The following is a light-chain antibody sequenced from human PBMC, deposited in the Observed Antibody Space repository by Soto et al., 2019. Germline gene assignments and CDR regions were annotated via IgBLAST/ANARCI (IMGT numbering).Light chain of an antibody. CDR1: EGIRNE. CDR2: GAT. J-gene: IGKJ2*01. V-gene: IGKV1-17*01. Sequence: DIPMTQSPSSLSSSVGDRVTITCRASEGIRNELGWYQQKPGKVPKRLIYGATSLQSAVPSRFGGSGSGSDFTLTITGLQPEDAATYYCLQHNTYPSTFGQGTKLEI. CDR3: LQHNTYPST.